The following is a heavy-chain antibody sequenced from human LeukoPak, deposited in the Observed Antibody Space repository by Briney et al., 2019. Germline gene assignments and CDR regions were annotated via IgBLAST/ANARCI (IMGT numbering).Heavy chain of an antibody. CDR1: GGSISGSSYY. D-gene: IGHD3-22*01. Sequence: SETLSLTCTVSGGSISGSSYYWCWIRQPPGKGPEWIGSIYYSGSTYYNPSLKSRVTISVDTSKNQFSLKLNSVTATDTAVYYCARDKSSGYYYYYGMDVWGQGTTVTVSS. CDR3: ARDKSSGYYYYYGMDV. V-gene: IGHV4-39*02. J-gene: IGHJ6*02. CDR2: IYYSGST.